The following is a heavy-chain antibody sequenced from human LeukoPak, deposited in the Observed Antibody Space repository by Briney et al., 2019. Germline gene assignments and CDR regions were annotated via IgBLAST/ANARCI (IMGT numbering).Heavy chain of an antibody. CDR2: ISAYNGNT. J-gene: IGHJ5*02. CDR3: ARVNGYQWFDP. CDR1: GYTFTSYG. Sequence: GASVKVSCKASGYTFTSYGISWVRQAPGQGPEWMGWISAYNGNTNYAQKFQGRVTMTTDTSTRTAYMELRSLRSDDTAVYYCARVNGYQWFDPWGQGTLVPVSS. D-gene: IGHD6-25*01. V-gene: IGHV1-18*04.